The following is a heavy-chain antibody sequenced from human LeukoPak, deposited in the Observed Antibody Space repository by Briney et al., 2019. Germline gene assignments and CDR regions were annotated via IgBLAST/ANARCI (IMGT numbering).Heavy chain of an antibody. V-gene: IGHV4-39*01. CDR1: GGSISSSSYY. CDR3: ARGGVLRYFDWLLPNWFDP. J-gene: IGHJ5*02. CDR2: IYYSGST. D-gene: IGHD3-9*01. Sequence: SETLSLTCTVSGGSISSSSYYWGWIRQPPGKGLEWIGSIYYSGSTYYNPSLKSRVTISVDTSKYQFSLKLSSVTAADTAVYYCARGGVLRYFDWLLPNWFDPWGQGTLVTVSS.